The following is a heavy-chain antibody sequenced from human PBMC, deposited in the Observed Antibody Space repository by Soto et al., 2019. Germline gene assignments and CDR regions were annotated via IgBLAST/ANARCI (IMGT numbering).Heavy chain of an antibody. CDR2: IYWDDNK. V-gene: IGHV2-5*02. CDR1: GFSLNTRAVG. CDR3: AHGAGWRFDY. D-gene: IGHD6-19*01. Sequence: QITLEESGPAMVKPTQTLTLTCTFSGFSLNTRAVGVGGIRQPPGKALEWLAFIYWDDNKYYSPSLKSRLTISKDTSKNQVVLPMTNTGPVETATYYCAHGAGWRFDYWGQGTQVTVSS. J-gene: IGHJ4*02.